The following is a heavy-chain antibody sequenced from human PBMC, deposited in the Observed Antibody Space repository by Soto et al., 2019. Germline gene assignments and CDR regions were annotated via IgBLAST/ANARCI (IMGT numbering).Heavy chain of an antibody. CDR3: ARDRDAYNLDPVDS. CDR1: GFTFISYW. V-gene: IGHV3-74*01. D-gene: IGHD1-1*01. J-gene: IGHJ4*02. Sequence: EVQLVESGGGVVHPGGSLRLSCAASGFTFISYWMHWFRQDPCRGLSWVSRISTDGTGTTYADSVRGRFTISRDNAKNTLYLQMTSLRAYDKAVDYCARDRDAYNLDPVDSCGQVNLVTVSS. CDR2: ISTDGTGT.